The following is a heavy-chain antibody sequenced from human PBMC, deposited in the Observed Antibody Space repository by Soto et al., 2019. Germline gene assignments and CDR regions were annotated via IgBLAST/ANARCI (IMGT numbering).Heavy chain of an antibody. CDR3: ARDSSGWYRGYFDY. J-gene: IGHJ4*02. Sequence: QVQLVQSGAEVKKPGASVKVSCKASGYTFTSYAMHWVRQAPGQRLEWMGWINAGNGNTKYSQKFQGRVTITRDTSAGTAYMELSSLRSEDTAVYYCARDSSGWYRGYFDYWGQGTLVTVSS. D-gene: IGHD6-19*01. V-gene: IGHV1-3*01. CDR2: INAGNGNT. CDR1: GYTFTSYA.